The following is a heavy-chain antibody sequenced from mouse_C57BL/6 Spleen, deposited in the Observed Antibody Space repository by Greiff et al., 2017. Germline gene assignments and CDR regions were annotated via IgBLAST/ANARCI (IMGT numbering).Heavy chain of an antibody. CDR3: ARGYDYDGPYYLDY. D-gene: IGHD2-4*01. CDR1: GFTFSSYG. V-gene: IGHV5-6*01. J-gene: IGHJ2*01. Sequence: EVKLVESGGDLVKPGGSLKLSCAASGFTFSSYGMSWVRQTPDKRLEWVATISSGGSYTYYPDSVKGRFTISRDNAKNTLYLQMSSLKSEDTAMYYCARGYDYDGPYYLDYWGQGTTLTVSS. CDR2: ISSGGSYT.